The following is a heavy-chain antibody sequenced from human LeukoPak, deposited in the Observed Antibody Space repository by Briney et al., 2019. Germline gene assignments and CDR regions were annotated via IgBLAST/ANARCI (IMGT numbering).Heavy chain of an antibody. J-gene: IGHJ3*02. CDR3: ARRRYCGGDCYDRAFDI. CDR1: GYSFTSHW. V-gene: IGHV5-51*01. D-gene: IGHD2-21*02. Sequence: GESLKISCKGSGYSFTSHWIAWVRQMPGKGLEWMGIIYPGDSDTRYSPSFQGQVTISADKSISTAYLQWSSLKASDTAMYYCARRRYCGGDCYDRAFDIWGQGTMVTVSS. CDR2: IYPGDSDT.